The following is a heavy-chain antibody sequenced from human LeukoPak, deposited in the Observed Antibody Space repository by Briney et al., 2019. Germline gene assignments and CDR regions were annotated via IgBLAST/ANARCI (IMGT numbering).Heavy chain of an antibody. CDR3: AKGWDVDTAIDY. V-gene: IGHV3-66*02. CDR2: IYSGGTT. Sequence: GGSLRLSCAASGFSVSRNYMSWVRQAPGKGLEWVSVIYSGGTTYYADSVKGRFTISRDNSKNTLYLQMNSLRAEDTAVYYCAKGWDVDTAIDYWGQGTLVTVSS. D-gene: IGHD5-18*01. CDR1: GFSVSRNY. J-gene: IGHJ4*02.